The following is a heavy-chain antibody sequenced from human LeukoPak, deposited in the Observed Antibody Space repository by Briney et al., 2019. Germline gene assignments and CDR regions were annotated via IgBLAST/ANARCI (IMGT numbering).Heavy chain of an antibody. J-gene: IGHJ5*02. D-gene: IGHD3-10*01. CDR2: IKEDGSEK. V-gene: IGHV3-7*01. CDR1: GFIFRNYW. Sequence: GGSLRLSCAASGFIFRNYWMSWVRQAPGKGLEWVANIKEDGSEKYYVESVKGRFTISRDNAKNSLYLQMSSLRAEDTAVYYCARGIIIRGRLDPWGQGTLVTVSS. CDR3: ARGIIIRGRLDP.